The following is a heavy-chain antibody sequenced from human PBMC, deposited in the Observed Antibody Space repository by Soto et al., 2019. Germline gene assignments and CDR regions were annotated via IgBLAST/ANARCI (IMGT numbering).Heavy chain of an antibody. Sequence: QLRLQESGSGLVQPSQTLSLTCTASGGSINTYDYSWSWIRQPPGGGLEGIGSIYHTGRTYFIPSLKSRVTMSLDKYKNQFALNLTSVTAADTALYYCAREKTIFGVAPGGGIDIWGQGTTVTVSS. D-gene: IGHD3-3*01. J-gene: IGHJ6*02. CDR3: AREKTIFGVAPGGGIDI. CDR2: IYHTGRT. CDR1: GGSINTYDYS. V-gene: IGHV4-30-2*01.